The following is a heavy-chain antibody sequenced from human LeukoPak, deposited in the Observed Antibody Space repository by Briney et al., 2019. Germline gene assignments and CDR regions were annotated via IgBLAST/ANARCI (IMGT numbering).Heavy chain of an antibody. Sequence: ASVKVSCKASGYTFTVYYMHWVRQAPGQGREWMGWINPNSGGTNYAQKFQGRVTMTRDTSISTAYMGLSRLRSDDTAVYYCARTSGDMVRGVIDYYYYGMDVWGQGTTVTVSS. CDR2: INPNSGGT. CDR1: GYTFTVYY. J-gene: IGHJ6*02. CDR3: ARTSGDMVRGVIDYYYYGMDV. D-gene: IGHD3-10*01. V-gene: IGHV1-2*02.